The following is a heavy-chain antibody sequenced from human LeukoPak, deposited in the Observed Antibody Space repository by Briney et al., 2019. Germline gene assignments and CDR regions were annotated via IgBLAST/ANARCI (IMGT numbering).Heavy chain of an antibody. Sequence: PGGSLRLSCAASGFTFSSYAMHWVRQAPGKGLEWVAVISYDGSNKYYADSVKGRFTISRDNSKNTLYLQMNSLRAEDTAVYYCARAGITMIVVVITLDYWGQGTLVTVSS. J-gene: IGHJ4*02. CDR1: GFTFSSYA. CDR2: ISYDGSNK. CDR3: ARAGITMIVVVITLDY. D-gene: IGHD3-22*01. V-gene: IGHV3-30-3*01.